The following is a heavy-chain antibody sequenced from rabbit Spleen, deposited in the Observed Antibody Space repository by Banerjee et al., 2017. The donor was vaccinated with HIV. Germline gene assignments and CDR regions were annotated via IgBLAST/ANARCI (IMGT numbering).Heavy chain of an antibody. CDR1: GFSFSSSYY. Sequence: QEQLVESGGGLVQPEGSLTLTCTASGFSFSSSYYMCWVRQAPGKGLEWIACINTATAKPVYASWAKGRFTISRTSSTTVTLHLTSLTVVDTATYFCARDDSGSIHRLDLWGPGT. CDR2: INTATAKP. CDR3: ARDDSGSIHRLDL. J-gene: IGHJ3*01. V-gene: IGHV1S45*01.